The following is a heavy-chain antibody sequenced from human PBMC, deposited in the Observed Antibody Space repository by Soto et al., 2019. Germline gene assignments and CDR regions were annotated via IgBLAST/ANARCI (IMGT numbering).Heavy chain of an antibody. J-gene: IGHJ4*02. CDR3: ARVYYDILTGYYSSFDY. CDR1: GYTFTSYG. V-gene: IGHV1-18*04. D-gene: IGHD3-9*01. CDR2: ISAYNGNT. Sequence: GASVKVSCKASGYTFTSYGISWVRQAPGQGLEWMGWISAYNGNTNYARKLQGRVTMTTDTSTSTAYMELRSLRSDDTAVYYCARVYYDILTGYYSSFDYWGQGTLVTVSS.